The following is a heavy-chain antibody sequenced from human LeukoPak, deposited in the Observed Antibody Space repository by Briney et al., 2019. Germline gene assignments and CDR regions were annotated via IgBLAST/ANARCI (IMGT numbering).Heavy chain of an antibody. CDR3: AGGGVIVHRYYYYYMDV. J-gene: IGHJ6*03. D-gene: IGHD3-16*02. CDR1: GGTFSSYA. CDR2: IIPIFGTA. V-gene: IGHV1-69*06. Sequence: GASVKVSCKASGGTFSSYAISWVRQAPGQGLEWMGGIIPIFGTANYAQKFQGRVTITADKSTSTAYMELSSLRSEDTAVYYCAGGGVIVHRYYYYYMDVWGKGTTVTVSS.